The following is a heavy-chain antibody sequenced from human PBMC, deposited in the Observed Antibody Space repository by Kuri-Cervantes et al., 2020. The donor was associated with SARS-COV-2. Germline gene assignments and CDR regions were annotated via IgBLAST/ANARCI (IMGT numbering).Heavy chain of an antibody. V-gene: IGHV1-69*05. J-gene: IGHJ2*01. CDR1: GRTFSNYA. CDR2: IIPLFSTT. D-gene: IGHD6-13*01. Sequence: SVKVSCKASGRTFSNYAFSWVRQAPGQGLEWMGGIIPLFSTTNYAQRFQGRVTITMDGSTNTVYMELSSLTSEDTAVYYCARGEQQLVQVGWFSDLWGRGTLVTVSS. CDR3: ARGEQQLVQVGWFSDL.